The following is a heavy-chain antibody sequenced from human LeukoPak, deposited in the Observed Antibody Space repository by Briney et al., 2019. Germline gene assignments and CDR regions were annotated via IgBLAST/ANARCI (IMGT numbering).Heavy chain of an antibody. J-gene: IGHJ5*02. D-gene: IGHD1-14*01. CDR3: VKDRRNPYRPEGPFDP. CDR1: GFTFDDYA. CDR2: ISWNSGSI. V-gene: IGHV3-9*01. Sequence: PGGPLRLSCAASGFTFDDYAMHWVRQGPGKGREWVSGISWNSGSIGYADSVKGRFTISRENVMNSLYLQMNSLRPEDTALYYCVKDRRNPYRPEGPFDPWGQGTLVTVSS.